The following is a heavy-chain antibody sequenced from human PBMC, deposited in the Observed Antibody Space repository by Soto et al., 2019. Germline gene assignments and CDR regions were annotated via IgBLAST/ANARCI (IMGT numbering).Heavy chain of an antibody. J-gene: IGHJ4*02. V-gene: IGHV1-2*02. D-gene: IGHD5-18*01. Sequence: VASVKVSCKASGYSFSDYYLHWVRQAPGQGLEWMGWISPKSGGTHYAPKFEGRVTLTTDTSISTAFMEVSSLSSDDTAVYYCARGPRTQLWFPNVYWGQGTLVTVSS. CDR2: ISPKSGGT. CDR3: ARGPRTQLWFPNVY. CDR1: GYSFSDYY.